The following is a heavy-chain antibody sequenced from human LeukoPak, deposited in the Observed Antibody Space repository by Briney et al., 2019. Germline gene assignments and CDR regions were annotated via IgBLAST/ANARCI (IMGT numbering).Heavy chain of an antibody. D-gene: IGHD3-10*01. Sequence: GESLKISCKGSGYSFTSYWIGWVRQMPGKGLEWMGIICPDDSDTRYSPSFQGQVTISADKSISTAYLQWSSLKASDTAMYYCAKTYYYGSGSPADAFDVWGQGTVVTISS. CDR1: GYSFTSYW. CDR2: ICPDDSDT. J-gene: IGHJ3*01. V-gene: IGHV5-51*01. CDR3: AKTYYYGSGSPADAFDV.